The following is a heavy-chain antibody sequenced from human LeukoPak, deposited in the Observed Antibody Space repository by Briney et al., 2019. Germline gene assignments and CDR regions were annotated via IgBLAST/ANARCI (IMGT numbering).Heavy chain of an antibody. J-gene: IGHJ3*02. CDR1: GFTFDDYA. CDR2: ISWNSGSI. V-gene: IGHV3-9*01. CDR3: ASRPPDDAFDI. Sequence: GGSLRLSCAASGFTFDDYAMHWVRQAPGKGLEWVSGISWNSGSIGYADSVKGRFTISRDNAKNSLYLQMNSLRAEDTALYCCASRPPDDAFDIWGQGTMVTVSS.